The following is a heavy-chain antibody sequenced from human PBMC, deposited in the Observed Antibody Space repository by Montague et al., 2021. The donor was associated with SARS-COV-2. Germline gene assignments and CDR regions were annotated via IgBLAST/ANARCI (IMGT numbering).Heavy chain of an antibody. D-gene: IGHD3-3*01. CDR2: ISSSGSTI. J-gene: IGHJ6*02. CDR1: GFTFSSYE. CDR3: ARGGTYYEFWSGYYNYYYGMDV. V-gene: IGHV3-48*03. Sequence: SLRLSCAASGFTFSSYEMNWVRQAPGKGLEWVSYISSSGSTIYYADSVKGRFTISRDNAKNSLYLQMNSLRAEDTAVYYCARGGTYYEFWSGYYNYYYGMDVWGQGTTVTVSS.